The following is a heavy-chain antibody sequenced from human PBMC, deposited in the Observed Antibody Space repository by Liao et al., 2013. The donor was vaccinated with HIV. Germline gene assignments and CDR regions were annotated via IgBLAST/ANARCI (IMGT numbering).Heavy chain of an antibody. CDR3: ARAKADFWXGYAYDY. J-gene: IGHJ4*02. CDR1: GGSISGHY. D-gene: IGHD3-3*01. V-gene: IGHV4-59*11. CDR2: IYHNGKT. Sequence: QVQLQESGPGLVKPSETLSLSCTVSGGSISGHYWTWIRQSPGKGLEWIGFIYHNGKTNYNPSFASRVTISVDTSENQFSLKLSDVTAADTAVYYCARAKADFWXGYAYDYWGQGTLVTVSS.